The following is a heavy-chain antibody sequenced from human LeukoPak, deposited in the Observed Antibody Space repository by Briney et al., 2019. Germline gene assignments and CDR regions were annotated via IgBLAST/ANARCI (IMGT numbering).Heavy chain of an antibody. J-gene: IGHJ4*02. V-gene: IGHV4-39*07. D-gene: IGHD3-22*01. CDR3: ARSILRYYYNASGYYPYYFDY. CDR2: ISYRGNN. Sequence: SETLSLTCTVSGGSFSSSSYYWGWIRQPPGKGLEWIGSISYRGNNYHNPSVKSRVIMSVDTSKNQLSLALRSVTAADTAVYYCARSILRYYYNASGYYPYYFDYWGQGMLVTVSS. CDR1: GGSFSSSSYY.